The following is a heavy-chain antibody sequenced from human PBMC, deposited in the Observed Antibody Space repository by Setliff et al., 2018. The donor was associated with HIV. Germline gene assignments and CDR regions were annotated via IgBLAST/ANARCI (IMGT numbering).Heavy chain of an antibody. CDR2: INHRGST. D-gene: IGHD6-13*01. V-gene: IGHV4-34*01. Sequence: SETLSLTCAVYGGSFSDYYWTWIRQSPGKGLEWIGEINHRGSTNYNPSLKSRVTVSVDTSKNQFSLKLNSVTAADTAVYYCARVSCSSWYSIPQYYYYSMDVWGNGTTVTAP. CDR3: ARVSCSSWYSIPQYYYYSMDV. CDR1: GGSFSDYY. J-gene: IGHJ6*03.